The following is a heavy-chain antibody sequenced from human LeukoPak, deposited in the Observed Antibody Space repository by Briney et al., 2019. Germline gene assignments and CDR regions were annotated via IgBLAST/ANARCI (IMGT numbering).Heavy chain of an antibody. CDR2: IRSKSYGGTT. CDR3: ARRYCGSTDCYPAPFDI. Sequence: GGSLRLPCRGSGFTFGDYSMSWVRQAPGKGLEWVAFIRSKSYGGTTEYVASVKGRFTISRDDSKGIAYLEMSSLKTEDTAVYSCARRYCGSTDCYPAPFDIWGQGTVVTVSS. D-gene: IGHD2-2*01. J-gene: IGHJ3*02. CDR1: GFTFGDYS. V-gene: IGHV3-49*04.